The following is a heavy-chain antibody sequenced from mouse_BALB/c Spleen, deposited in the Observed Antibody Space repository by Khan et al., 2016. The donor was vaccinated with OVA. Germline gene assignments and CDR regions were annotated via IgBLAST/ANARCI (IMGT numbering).Heavy chain of an antibody. J-gene: IGHJ2*01. V-gene: IGHV5-9-3*01. CDR2: ISSGGSYT. CDR3: ERNSGYDGSDYVAN. D-gene: IGHD1-1*01. CDR1: GFTFSNYA. Sequence: EVELVESGGGLVKPGGSLKLSCAASGFTFSNYALSWVRQTPEKRLEWVATISSGGSYTYYPASVKGRFTISRDIAEITLYLQMRSLRSEVSAMFYNERNSGYDGSDYVANWGQGTPLT.